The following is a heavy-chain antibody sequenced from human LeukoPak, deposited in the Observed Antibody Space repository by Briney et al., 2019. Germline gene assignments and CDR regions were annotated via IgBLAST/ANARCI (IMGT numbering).Heavy chain of an antibody. CDR3: AKFSSDTADNY. Sequence: GGSLRLSCAASGFTFSTFAMIWVRQPPGKGLEWVSSIFPSGGEIHYADSVKGRFTISRDNSKNTLYLQMNSLRAEDTAVYYCAKFSSDTADNYWGQGTLVTVSS. D-gene: IGHD4-17*01. CDR2: IFPSGGEI. V-gene: IGHV3-23*01. J-gene: IGHJ4*02. CDR1: GFTFSTFA.